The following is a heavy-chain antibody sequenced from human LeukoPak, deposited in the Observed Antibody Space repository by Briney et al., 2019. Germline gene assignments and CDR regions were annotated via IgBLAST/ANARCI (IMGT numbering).Heavy chain of an antibody. CDR2: FDPEDGET. CDR3: GTRRHEGEWLLYYYGMDV. D-gene: IGHD3-3*01. V-gene: IGHV1-24*01. CDR1: RYTLTELS. Sequence: ASVKVSCKVSRYTLTELSMHWVRQAPGKGLEWMGGFDPEDGETIYAQKFQGRVTMTEDTSTDTAYMELSSLRSEDTAVYYCGTRRHEGEWLLYYYGMDVWGQGTTVTVSS. J-gene: IGHJ6*02.